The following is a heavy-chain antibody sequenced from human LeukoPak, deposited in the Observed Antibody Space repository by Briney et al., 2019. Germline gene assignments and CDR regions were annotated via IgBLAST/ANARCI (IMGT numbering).Heavy chain of an antibody. CDR1: GYTFTIYG. CDR2: ISAYNGNT. D-gene: IGHD2-2*01. Sequence: GASVTVSCKASGYTFTIYGISWVRQAPGQGLEWMGWISAYNGNTNYAQKLQGRVTMTTDTSTSTAYMELRSLRSDDTAVYYCARGVGYCSSTSCYDWFDPWGQGTLVTVSS. CDR3: ARGVGYCSSTSCYDWFDP. V-gene: IGHV1-18*01. J-gene: IGHJ5*02.